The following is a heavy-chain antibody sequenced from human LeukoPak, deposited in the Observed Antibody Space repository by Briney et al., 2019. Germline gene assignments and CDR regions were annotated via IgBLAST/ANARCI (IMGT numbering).Heavy chain of an antibody. D-gene: IGHD2/OR15-2a*01. CDR1: GFTFSSYG. CDR3: ARGHMRISEGLDY. J-gene: IGHJ4*02. V-gene: IGHV3-33*01. Sequence: GGSLRLSCAASGFTFSSYGMHWVRQAPGKGLEWVAVIWFDGSNKYYADSVKGRFTISRDNSKNTLYLQMNSLRAEDTAVYYCARGHMRISEGLDYWGQGTLVTVSS. CDR2: IWFDGSNK.